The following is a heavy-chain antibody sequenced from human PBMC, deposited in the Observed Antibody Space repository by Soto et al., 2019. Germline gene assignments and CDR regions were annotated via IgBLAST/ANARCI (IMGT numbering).Heavy chain of an antibody. Sequence: QVQLVESGGGVVQPGRSLRLSCAASGFTFSSYGMHWVRQAPGKGLEWVAVISYDGSNKYYADSVKGRFTISRDNSKNTLYLQMNSLRAEDTAVYYCAKDRGYCSGGSCSNTDYWGQGTLVTVSS. V-gene: IGHV3-30*18. J-gene: IGHJ4*02. CDR1: GFTFSSYG. CDR3: AKDRGYCSGGSCSNTDY. CDR2: ISYDGSNK. D-gene: IGHD2-15*01.